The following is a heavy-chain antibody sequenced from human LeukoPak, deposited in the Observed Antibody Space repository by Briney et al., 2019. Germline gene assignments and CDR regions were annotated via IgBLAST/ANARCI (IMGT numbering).Heavy chain of an antibody. CDR2: IYHSGST. CDR1: GYSISSGYY. CDR3: ARKTIFGVVIAPSFDY. D-gene: IGHD3-3*01. V-gene: IGHV4-38-2*02. J-gene: IGHJ4*02. Sequence: SETLSLTCNVSGYSISSGYYWGWIRQPPGKGLEWIGSIYHSGSTYYNPSLKSRVTISVDTSKNQFSLKLSSVTAADTAVYYCARKTIFGVVIAPSFDYWGQGTLVTVSS.